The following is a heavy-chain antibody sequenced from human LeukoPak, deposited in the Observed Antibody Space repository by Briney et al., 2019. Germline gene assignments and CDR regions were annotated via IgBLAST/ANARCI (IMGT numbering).Heavy chain of an antibody. CDR3: ASPTYDSSGYYLPLASFDI. V-gene: IGHV4-4*02. Sequence: SGTLSLTCAVSGASITSTYWSTWVRQPPGKGLEWIGSIYYSGSTYYNPSLKSRVTISVDTSKNQFSLKLSSVTAADTAVYYCASPTYDSSGYYLPLASFDIWGQGTMVTVSS. CDR2: IYYSGST. D-gene: IGHD3-22*01. J-gene: IGHJ3*02. CDR1: GASITSTYW.